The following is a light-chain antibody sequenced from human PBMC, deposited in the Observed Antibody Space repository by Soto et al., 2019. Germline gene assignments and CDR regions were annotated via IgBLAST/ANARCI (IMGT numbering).Light chain of an antibody. CDR2: GAS. J-gene: IGKJ4*01. CDR1: QSVSSNY. V-gene: IGKV3-20*01. CDR3: QQCATSPLT. Sequence: EIVLTQSPGTLSLSPGERATLSCTASQSVSSNYLAWYQQKPGQAPRLLIYGASSRATGIPDRFSGSGSGTDFTLTISRLEPDDFAVYYCQQCATSPLTFGGGTKVEIK.